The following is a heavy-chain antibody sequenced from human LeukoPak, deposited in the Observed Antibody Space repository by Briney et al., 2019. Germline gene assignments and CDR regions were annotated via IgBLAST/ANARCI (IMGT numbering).Heavy chain of an antibody. CDR2: IIGSGDTE. CDR1: GFTFSSYA. D-gene: IGHD4-17*01. CDR3: AKAASNGDYSWFDA. J-gene: IGHJ5*02. V-gene: IGHV3-23*01. Sequence: GGSLRLSCAASGFTFSSYAMSWVRQGPGRGLEWVSHIIGSGDTEYLTDSVKGRFTFSRDNTKTTLYLQMNRLGAEDTAVYYCAKAASNGDYSWFDAWGQGTLVTVSS.